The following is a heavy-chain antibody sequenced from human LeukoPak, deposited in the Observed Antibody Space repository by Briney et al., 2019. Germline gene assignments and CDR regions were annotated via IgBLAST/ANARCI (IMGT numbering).Heavy chain of an antibody. J-gene: IGHJ4*02. Sequence: GGSLRLSCAASGFTFSSYGMSWVRQAPGKGLEWVSAISGSGGSTYYADSVKGRFTISRDNSKNTLYLQMNSLRAGDTAVYYCAREGSGSGVQELDYWGQGTLVTVSP. CDR3: AREGSGSGVQELDY. CDR1: GFTFSSYG. D-gene: IGHD1-26*01. V-gene: IGHV3-23*01. CDR2: ISGSGGST.